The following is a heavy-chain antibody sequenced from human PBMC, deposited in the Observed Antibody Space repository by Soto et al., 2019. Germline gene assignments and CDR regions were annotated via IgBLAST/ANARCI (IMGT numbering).Heavy chain of an antibody. Sequence: GQPQKISCKGSGYSFTSYWIGWVRQMTGKGLEWMGIIYPGDSDTRYSPSFQGEVTISADTSISTAYLQWSSLKASDTAMYYCPRGDYRSNADHDFDTRDKGTMVTVSS. V-gene: IGHV5-51*01. J-gene: IGHJ6*04. CDR1: GYSFTSYW. CDR3: PRGDYRSNADHDFDT. D-gene: IGHD4-4*01. CDR2: IYPGDSDT.